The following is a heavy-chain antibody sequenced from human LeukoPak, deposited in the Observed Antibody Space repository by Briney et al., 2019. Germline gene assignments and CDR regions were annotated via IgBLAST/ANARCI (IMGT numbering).Heavy chain of an antibody. J-gene: IGHJ6*03. V-gene: IGHV1-2*02. CDR1: GYTFTGYY. Sequence: ASVKVSCKASGYTFTGYYMHWVRQAPGQGLEWMGWINPNSGGTNYAQKFQGRVTMTRDTSISTAYMELSRLRSDDTAVYYCARRKGVVVPAAMLRGDYYYYMDVWGKGTTVTVSS. CDR2: INPNSGGT. D-gene: IGHD2-2*01. CDR3: ARRKGVVVPAAMLRGDYYYYMDV.